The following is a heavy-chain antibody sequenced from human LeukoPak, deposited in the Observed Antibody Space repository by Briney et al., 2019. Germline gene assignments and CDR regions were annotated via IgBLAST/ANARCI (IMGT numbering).Heavy chain of an antibody. J-gene: IGHJ4*02. V-gene: IGHV4-59*01. D-gene: IGHD5-18*01. CDR2: IYYSGST. CDR3: ASYVDTAMAYFDY. CDR1: GGSISSYY. Sequence: PSETLSLTCTVSGGSISSYYWSWIRQPPGKGLEWIGYIYYSGSTNYNPSLKSRVTISVDTSKNQFSLKLSSVTAADTAVYYCASYVDTAMAYFDYWGQGTLVTVSS.